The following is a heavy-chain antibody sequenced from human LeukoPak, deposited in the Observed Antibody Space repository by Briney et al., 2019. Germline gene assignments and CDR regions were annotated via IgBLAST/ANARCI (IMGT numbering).Heavy chain of an antibody. Sequence: PSETLSLTCTVAGGSISSSSYYWGWIRPPPREGLEWIGSIYYSGSTSYNPSRKSRVTISVDTSKNQLSLKLSSVTAADTAVYYCARLGVAIGGSGTLHIWGQGKMVTVSS. V-gene: IGHV4-39*01. D-gene: IGHD3-10*01. CDR3: ARLGVAIGGSGTLHI. CDR1: GGSISSSSYY. J-gene: IGHJ3*02. CDR2: IYYSGST.